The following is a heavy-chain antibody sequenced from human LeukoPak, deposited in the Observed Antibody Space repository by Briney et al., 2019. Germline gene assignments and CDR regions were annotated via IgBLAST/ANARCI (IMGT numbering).Heavy chain of an antibody. CDR1: GFSFSSHG. J-gene: IGHJ4*02. CDR3: AHGSMYQLDY. CDR2: IIGGAGGT. V-gene: IGHV3-23*01. Sequence: GGTLRLSCAASGFSFSSHGMSWVRQAPGKGLEWVSGIIGGAGGTYYADSVKGRFTISRDNAKNTLYLQMNSLRAEDTAVYYCAHGSMYQLDYWGQGTLVTVSS. D-gene: IGHD2-2*01.